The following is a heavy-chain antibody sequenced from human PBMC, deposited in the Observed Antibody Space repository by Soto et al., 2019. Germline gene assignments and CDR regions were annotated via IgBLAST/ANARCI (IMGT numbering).Heavy chain of an antibody. CDR3: ARHLSSSPFFDY. CDR2: ISYDGSNK. V-gene: IGHV3-30-3*01. J-gene: IGHJ4*02. Sequence: GGSLRLSCAASGFTFSSYAMHWVRQAPGKGLEWVAVISYDGSNKYYADSVKGRFTISRDNSKNTLYLQMNSLRAEDTAVYYCARHLSSSPFFDYWGQGTLVTVSS. CDR1: GFTFSSYA. D-gene: IGHD6-6*01.